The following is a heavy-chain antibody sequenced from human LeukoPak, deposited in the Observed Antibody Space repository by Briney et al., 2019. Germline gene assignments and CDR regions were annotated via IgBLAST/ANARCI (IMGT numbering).Heavy chain of an antibody. CDR1: GFTFSSYS. J-gene: IGHJ6*03. CDR3: ARDYDRLTRKIGRDSLYYYYYYMDV. Sequence: GGSLRLSCAASGFTFSSYSMNWVRQAPGKGLEWVAHISSRSNYIYYADSLKGRFTISRDNAKNSLYLQMNSLRAEDTAVYYCARDYDRLTRKIGRDSLYYYYYYMDVWGKGTTVTVSS. CDR2: ISSRSNYI. D-gene: IGHD3-16*01. V-gene: IGHV3-21*01.